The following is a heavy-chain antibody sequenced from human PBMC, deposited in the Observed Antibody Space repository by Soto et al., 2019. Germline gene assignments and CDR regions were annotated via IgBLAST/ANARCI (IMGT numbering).Heavy chain of an antibody. CDR1: GFTFTSYG. V-gene: IGHV3-30*18. CDR2: ISYGGSNK. D-gene: IGHD2-2*02. J-gene: IGHJ4*02. Sequence: GGSLRLSCAASGFTFTSYGMHWVRQAPGKGLEWVAVISYGGSNKYYADSVKGRITMSRDNSKNTLYLQMNSLRSEDTAVYYCTKDPESSCSGTSCYTGFDYWGQGTLVTVSS. CDR3: TKDPESSCSGTSCYTGFDY.